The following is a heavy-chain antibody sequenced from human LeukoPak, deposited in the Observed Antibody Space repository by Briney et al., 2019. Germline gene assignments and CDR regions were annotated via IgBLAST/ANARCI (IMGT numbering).Heavy chain of an antibody. V-gene: IGHV4-39*07. CDR2: IYYSGST. D-gene: IGHD2-21*02. CDR3: ARGGTVVTAAFDI. CDR1: GGSFSSSNYY. Sequence: SETLSLTCTVSGGSFSSSNYYWGWIRQPPGKGLEWIGSIYYSGSTYYNPSLKSRVTISVDTSKNQFSLKLTSVTAADTAVYYCARGGTVVTAAFDIWGQGTMVTVSS. J-gene: IGHJ3*02.